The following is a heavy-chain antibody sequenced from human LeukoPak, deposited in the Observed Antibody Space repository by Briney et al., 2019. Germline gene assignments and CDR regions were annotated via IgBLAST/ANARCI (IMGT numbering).Heavy chain of an antibody. D-gene: IGHD6-13*01. Sequence: GGSLRLSCAASGFTFSSYAMSWVRQAPGKGLEWVSGISGSGRTTYYADSVKGRFTISRDNSKNTLYLQMNSLRAEDTAVYFCAKVGATAGTLRIEYFQHWGQGTLVTASS. V-gene: IGHV3-23*01. CDR3: AKVGATAGTLRIEYFQH. CDR1: GFTFSSYA. J-gene: IGHJ1*01. CDR2: ISGSGRTT.